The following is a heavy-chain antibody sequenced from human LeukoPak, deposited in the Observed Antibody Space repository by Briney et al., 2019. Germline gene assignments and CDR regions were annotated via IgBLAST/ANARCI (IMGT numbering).Heavy chain of an antibody. D-gene: IGHD3-3*01. CDR3: ARGWSGMEWLLPHI. J-gene: IGHJ3*02. V-gene: IGHV3-48*01. CDR2: ISSSSSTI. CDR1: GFTFSSYS. Sequence: GGSLRLXCAASGFTFSSYSMNWVRQAPGKGLEWVSYISSSSSTIYYADSVKGRFTISRDNAKNSLYLQMNSLRAEDTAVYYCARGWSGMEWLLPHIWGQGTMVTVSS.